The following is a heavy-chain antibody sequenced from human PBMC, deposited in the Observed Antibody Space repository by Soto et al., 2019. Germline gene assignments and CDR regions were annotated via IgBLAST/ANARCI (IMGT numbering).Heavy chain of an antibody. J-gene: IGHJ3*02. D-gene: IGHD3-3*01. Sequence: ASVKVSCKASGYTFTGYYMHWVRQAPGQGLEWMGWINPNSGGTNYAQKFQGWVTMTRDTSISTAYMELSRLRSDDTAVYYCAWAPSYDFWSGYYSPGDAFDIWGQGTMVTVSS. CDR2: INPNSGGT. CDR3: AWAPSYDFWSGYYSPGDAFDI. CDR1: GYTFTGYY. V-gene: IGHV1-2*04.